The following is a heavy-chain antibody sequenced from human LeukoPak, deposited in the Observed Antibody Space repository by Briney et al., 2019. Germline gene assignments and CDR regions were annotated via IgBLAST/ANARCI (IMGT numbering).Heavy chain of an antibody. Sequence: ASVKVSCKASGYTFTDYYIHWVRQAPGQGLEWMGWINPFSGGTNYEQNLQGSVTMTRDTSISTAYMELSRLRSDDTAVYYCARDLFVTKGIDFWGQGTLVTVSS. CDR3: ARDLFVTKGIDF. CDR1: GYTFTDYY. D-gene: IGHD2-21*02. V-gene: IGHV1-2*02. CDR2: INPFSGGT. J-gene: IGHJ4*02.